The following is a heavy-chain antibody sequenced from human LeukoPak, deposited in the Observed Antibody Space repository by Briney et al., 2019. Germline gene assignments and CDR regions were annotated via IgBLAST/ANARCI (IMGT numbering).Heavy chain of an antibody. D-gene: IGHD3-10*01. CDR1: GGSFSGYY. CDR2: INHSGST. J-gene: IGHJ6*03. CDR3: ARHRVYYYYMDV. Sequence: SETLSLTCAVYGGSFSGYYWSWIRQPPGKGLEWIGEINHSGSTNYNPSLKSRVTISVDTSKNQFSLKLSSVTAADTAVYYCARHRVYYYYMDVWGKGTTVTISS. V-gene: IGHV4-34*01.